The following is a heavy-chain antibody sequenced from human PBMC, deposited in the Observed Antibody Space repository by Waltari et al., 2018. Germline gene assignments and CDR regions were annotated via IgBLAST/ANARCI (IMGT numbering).Heavy chain of an antibody. CDR1: GFTFRTYH. D-gene: IGHD5-12*01. J-gene: IGHJ3*02. CDR3: ARGRDGYIQDVFDI. Sequence: EVQLVASGGGLVQPGESLRLSCAASGFTFRTYHMNWVRQAPGKGLEWVSYISSSTTTYYADYVKGRFTISRDNAKNSLYLQMNSLRAEDTALYYCARGRDGYIQDVFDIWGQGTMVSVSS. CDR2: ISSSTTT. V-gene: IGHV3-48*01.